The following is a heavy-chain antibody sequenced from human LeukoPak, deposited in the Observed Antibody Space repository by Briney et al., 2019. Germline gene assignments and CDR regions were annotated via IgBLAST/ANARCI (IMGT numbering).Heavy chain of an antibody. CDR2: IGTAGDT. CDR1: GFTFSSYA. Sequence: GGSLRLSCAASGFTFSSYAMSWVRQATGKGLEWVSAIGTAGDTYYPGSVKGRFTISRENAKNSLYLQMNSLRAGDTAVYYCARDRRAVAGYYYYGMDVWGQGTTVTVSS. V-gene: IGHV3-13*01. D-gene: IGHD6-19*01. CDR3: ARDRRAVAGYYYYGMDV. J-gene: IGHJ6*02.